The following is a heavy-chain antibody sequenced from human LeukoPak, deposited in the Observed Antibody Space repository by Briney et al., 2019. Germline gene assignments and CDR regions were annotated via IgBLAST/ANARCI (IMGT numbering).Heavy chain of an antibody. CDR3: ARGATYYDSSGFYYYMDV. CDR2: IYYSGST. V-gene: IGHV4-59*01. CDR1: GGSISSYS. D-gene: IGHD3-22*01. J-gene: IGHJ6*03. Sequence: SEALSLTCPVPGGSISSYSWSWIRQPPGKGLEWIGYIYYSGSTNYNPSLKSRVTISVDTSKNQFPLKLSSVTAADTAVYYCARGATYYDSSGFYYYMDVWGKGTTVTVSS.